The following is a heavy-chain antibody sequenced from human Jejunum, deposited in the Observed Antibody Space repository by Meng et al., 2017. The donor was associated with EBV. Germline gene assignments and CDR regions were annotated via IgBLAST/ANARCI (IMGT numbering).Heavy chain of an antibody. CDR3: ARSGRHEQWLNFDP. V-gene: IGHV4-61*01. CDR2: ISYSGST. Sequence: VHLQESCPGPGKPAETLSLTGTVPGVSVSIDSYHWSWIRQAPGKGLEWIGFISYSGSTNYNPSLKSRVTISVDMSKNQFSLKLRSVTAADTAVYYCARSGRHEQWLNFDPWGQGTLVTVSS. J-gene: IGHJ5*02. D-gene: IGHD6-19*01. CDR1: GVSVSIDSYH.